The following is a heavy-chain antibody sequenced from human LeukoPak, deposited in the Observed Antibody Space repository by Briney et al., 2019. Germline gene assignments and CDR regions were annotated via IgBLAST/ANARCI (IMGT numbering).Heavy chain of an antibody. CDR1: GYTFTSYY. V-gene: IGHV1-69*13. D-gene: IGHD2-21*02. CDR3: ASFRDSKDMDV. CDR2: IIPIFGTA. J-gene: IGHJ6*03. Sequence: SVKVSCKASGYTFTSYYMHWVRQAPGQGLEWMGGIIPIFGTANYAQKFQGRVTITADESTSTAYMELSSLRSEDTAVYYCASFRDSKDMDVWGKGTTVTVSS.